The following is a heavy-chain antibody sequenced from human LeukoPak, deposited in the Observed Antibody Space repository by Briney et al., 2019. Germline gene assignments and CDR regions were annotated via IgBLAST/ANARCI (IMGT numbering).Heavy chain of an antibody. CDR1: GYRFTDYY. Sequence: GSSVNISCKASGYRFTDYYIHWVRQAPGQRLEWMGWINPASGMNPNSGGKFYAQKFRDRVTMSTDTSITTIYMGLSSLRSDDTAVYYCARVKKVLPEFEYWGQGSLLTVSS. CDR2: INPASGMNPNSGGK. V-gene: IGHV1-2*02. J-gene: IGHJ4*02. CDR3: ARVKKVLPEFEY. D-gene: IGHD4/OR15-4a*01.